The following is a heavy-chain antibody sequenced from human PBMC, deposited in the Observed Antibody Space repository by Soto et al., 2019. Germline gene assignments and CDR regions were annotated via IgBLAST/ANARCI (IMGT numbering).Heavy chain of an antibody. J-gene: IGHJ6*04. V-gene: IGHV3-30*03. D-gene: IGHD1-26*01. CDR2: MSYDGTKQ. Sequence: SLRLSCAASGFTFSTYGMHWVRQAPGKGLEWVAAMSYDGTKQYYVDSVKGRFTISRDNSRNTLFLQLNSLRDEDTAVYYCARDGKGQPGQTDYYYYYGMDVWGKGNTVTVSA. CDR3: ARDGKGQPGQTDYYYYYGMDV. CDR1: GFTFSTYG.